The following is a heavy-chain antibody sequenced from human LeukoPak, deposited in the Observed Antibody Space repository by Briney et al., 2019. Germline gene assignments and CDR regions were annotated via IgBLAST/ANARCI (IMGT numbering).Heavy chain of an antibody. CDR2: ISSGSSFI. CDR1: GFNFGSYA. CDR3: ARDQGGERWFDP. J-gene: IGHJ5*02. V-gene: IGHV3-21*01. Sequence: GGSLRLSCAASGFNFGSYAMNWVRQAPGKGPEWVSSISSGSSFIYYADSVKGRFTISRDNAKNSLYLQMNSLRAEDTAIYYCARDQGGERWFDPWGRGTLVTVSS. D-gene: IGHD3-16*01.